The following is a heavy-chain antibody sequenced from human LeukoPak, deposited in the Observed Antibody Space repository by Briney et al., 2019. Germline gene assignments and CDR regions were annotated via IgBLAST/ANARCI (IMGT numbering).Heavy chain of an antibody. D-gene: IGHD2-21*01. V-gene: IGHV1-18*01. Sequence: ASVKVSCKASGCTFRSYGLSWVRQAPGQGLEWLGWISAYNGDTRYEQNFQGRVTLTTDTSTTTAYMELRSLRSDDTAVYYCARVGMEIGWSLDLWGRGTLVTVSS. CDR3: ARVGMEIGWSLDL. J-gene: IGHJ2*01. CDR1: GCTFRSYG. CDR2: ISAYNGDT.